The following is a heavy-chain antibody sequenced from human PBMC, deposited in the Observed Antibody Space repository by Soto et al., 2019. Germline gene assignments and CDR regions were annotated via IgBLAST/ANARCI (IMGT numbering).Heavy chain of an antibody. J-gene: IGHJ4*02. Sequence: GASVKVSCKASGYTFTGSIIHWVRQAPGQGLEWVGWINAGNGDTKYSQKFQGRVTLNRDTSATTAYMELSSLKSEDTAVYYCARDLGWIAAFDYWGQGTLVTVSS. CDR3: ARDLGWIAAFDY. D-gene: IGHD2-21*01. CDR1: GYTFTGSI. CDR2: INAGNGDT. V-gene: IGHV1-3*01.